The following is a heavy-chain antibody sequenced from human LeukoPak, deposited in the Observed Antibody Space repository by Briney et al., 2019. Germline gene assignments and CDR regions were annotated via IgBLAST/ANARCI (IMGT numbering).Heavy chain of an antibody. CDR1: GFTFSSYS. D-gene: IGHD6-13*01. Sequence: PGGSLRLSCAASGFTFSSYSMNWVRQAPGKGLEWVSYISSSSSTIYYADSVKGRFTISRDNAKNSLYLQMNSLRDEDTAVYYCASDSARSSQSVFHAFDIWGQGIMVTVSS. CDR2: ISSSSSTI. V-gene: IGHV3-48*02. J-gene: IGHJ3*02. CDR3: ASDSARSSQSVFHAFDI.